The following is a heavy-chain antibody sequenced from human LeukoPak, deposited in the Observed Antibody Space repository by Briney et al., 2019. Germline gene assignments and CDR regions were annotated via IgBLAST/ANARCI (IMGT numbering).Heavy chain of an antibody. CDR2: IYYSGST. Sequence: SETLSLTCTVSGGSISSYYWSWIRQPPGRGLEWIGYIYYSGSTNYNPSLKRRVTISVDTSKNQFSLKLSSVTAADTAVYYCARLVGATGGSYYYYYYMDVWGKGATVTVSS. D-gene: IGHD1-26*01. J-gene: IGHJ6*03. CDR1: GGSISSYY. CDR3: ARLVGATGGSYYYYYYMDV. V-gene: IGHV4-59*01.